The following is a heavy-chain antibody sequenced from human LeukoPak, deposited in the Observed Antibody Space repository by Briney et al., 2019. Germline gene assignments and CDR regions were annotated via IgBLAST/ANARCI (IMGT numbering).Heavy chain of an antibody. V-gene: IGHV3-9*01. CDR2: LSWNSGSI. D-gene: IGHD2-2*01. Sequence: PGGSLRLSCAASGFTFDDYAMHWVRQAPGKGLEWVSGLSWNSGSIGYADSVKGRFTISRDNSKNTLYLQMNSLRAEDTAVYYCAKGDCSSTSCYGDAFDIWGQGTMVTVSS. CDR1: GFTFDDYA. J-gene: IGHJ3*02. CDR3: AKGDCSSTSCYGDAFDI.